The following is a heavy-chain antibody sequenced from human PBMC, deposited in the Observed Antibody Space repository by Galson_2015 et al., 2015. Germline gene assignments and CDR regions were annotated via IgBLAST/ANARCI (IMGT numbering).Heavy chain of an antibody. V-gene: IGHV2-5*01. CDR3: AHSLPGYSSGWARLYFDY. CDR1: GFSLSTSGVG. J-gene: IGHJ4*02. D-gene: IGHD6-19*01. CDR2: IYWNDDK. Sequence: PALVKPTQTLTLTCTFSGFSLSTSGVGVGWIRQPPGKALEWLALIYWNDDKRYSPSLKSRLTITKDTSKNQVVLTMTNMDPVDTATYYCAHSLPGYSSGWARLYFDYWGQGTLVTVSS.